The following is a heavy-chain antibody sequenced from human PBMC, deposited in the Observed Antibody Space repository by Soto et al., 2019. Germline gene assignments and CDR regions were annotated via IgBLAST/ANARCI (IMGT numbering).Heavy chain of an antibody. D-gene: IGHD6-6*01. CDR1: GFPFSRYW. J-gene: IGHJ5*02. V-gene: IGHV3-7*01. CDR2: IKQDGSEK. CDR3: GRDLPSISGRPGGWFDP. Sequence: VQLVESGGGLVQPGGSLSLSCAAFGFPFSRYWMSWVRQAPGKGLEWVANIKQDGSEKSYVDSVKGRFSISRDNAKNSLYLQMNSLRADDTAVYFCGRDLPSISGRPGGWFDPWGQGTLVTVSS.